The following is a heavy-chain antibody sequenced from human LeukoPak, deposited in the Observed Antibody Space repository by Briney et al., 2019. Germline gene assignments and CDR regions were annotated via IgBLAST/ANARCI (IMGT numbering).Heavy chain of an antibody. Sequence: ASVKVSCKASGYTLPGYYIHWVRQAPERGLAGVGFINPNSGCTSYAQKFQGRGTMTVDTSISTAYMELSRLMSDDTAVYYGARGAGLLWFAPERGVWGXGTTVTI. D-gene: IGHD3-10*01. J-gene: IGHJ6*03. CDR2: INPNSGCT. V-gene: IGHV1-2*02. CDR1: GYTLPGYY. CDR3: ARGAGLLWFAPERGV.